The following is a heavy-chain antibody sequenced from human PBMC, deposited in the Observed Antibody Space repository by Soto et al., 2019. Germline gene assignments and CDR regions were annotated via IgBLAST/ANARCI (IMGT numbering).Heavy chain of an antibody. V-gene: IGHV3-30*04. D-gene: IGHD3-16*01. CDR1: GFDFSHYA. CDR2: LSFDGSEE. CDR3: ARAHTLTVSARRRDFVSIRKNEDSHCYGMDV. J-gene: IGHJ6*02. Sequence: QLVQSGGGVVQPGGSLRLTCAASGFDFSHYAIHWVRQAPGKGLEWVALLSFDGSEEFFIDSVKGRFTISRDNSNNPMYLQMNSLRGDDTAVYFCARAHTLTVSARRRDFVSIRKNEDSHCYGMDVWGQGTTVSVSS.